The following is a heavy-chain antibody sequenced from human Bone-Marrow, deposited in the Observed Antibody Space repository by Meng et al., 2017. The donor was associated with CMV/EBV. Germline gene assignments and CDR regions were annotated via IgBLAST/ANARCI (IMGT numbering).Heavy chain of an antibody. J-gene: IGHJ4*02. Sequence: GGSLRLSCAASGFTFSSYSMNWVRQAPGKGLEWVSSISSSSSYIYYADSVKGRFTISRDNAKNSLYLQMNSLRAEDTAVYYCARDGTGTDQYQLHSYFEYWGQGTRVTVSS. CDR3: ARDGTGTDQYQLHSYFEY. V-gene: IGHV3-21*01. D-gene: IGHD2-2*01. CDR1: GFTFSSYS. CDR2: ISSSSSYI.